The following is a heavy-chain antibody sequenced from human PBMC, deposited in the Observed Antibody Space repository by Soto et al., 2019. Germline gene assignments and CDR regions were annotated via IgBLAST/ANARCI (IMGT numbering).Heavy chain of an antibody. CDR3: ERDVETSMDGLNYFDT. V-gene: IGHV3-21*01. Sequence: GGSLRLSCAASGFTFSSYAMSWVRQAPGKGLEWVSAISSSSSYIYYADSVKGRFTISRDNAKNSLYLQMNSLRVEDTALYYCERDVETSMDGLNYFDTWGQGTLVTVSS. J-gene: IGHJ5*02. CDR1: GFTFSSYA. D-gene: IGHD5-18*01. CDR2: ISSSSSYI.